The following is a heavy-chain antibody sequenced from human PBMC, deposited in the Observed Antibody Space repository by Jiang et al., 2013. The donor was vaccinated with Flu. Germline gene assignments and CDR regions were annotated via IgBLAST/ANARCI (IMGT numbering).Heavy chain of an antibody. Sequence: GAEVKKPGASVKVSCKASGYTFTSYAMHWVRQAPGQRLEWMGWINAGNGNTKYSQKFQGRVTITRDTSASTAYMELSSLRSEDTAVYYCAREVNTDPGHDFWSGYYWNYYYYGMDVWGQGTTVTVSS. V-gene: IGHV1-3*01. J-gene: IGHJ6*02. CDR1: GYTFTSYA. CDR2: INAGNGNT. D-gene: IGHD3-3*01. CDR3: AREVNTDPGHDFWSGYYWNYYYYGMDV.